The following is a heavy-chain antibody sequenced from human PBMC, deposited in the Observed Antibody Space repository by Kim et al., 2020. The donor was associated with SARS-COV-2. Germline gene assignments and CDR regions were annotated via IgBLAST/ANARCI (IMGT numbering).Heavy chain of an antibody. CDR1: GVSFNAIP. J-gene: IGHJ4*02. CDR3: ARGVGATGVGD. CDR2: ILPFLGVA. Sequence: SVKVSCKASGVSFNAIPISWVRQAPGQGLEWMGRILPFLGVANYAQKFQGRVIITADRSTSTAYMELSSLNPGDTAIYYCARGVGATGVGDWGQGTLVTVSS. D-gene: IGHD1-1*01. V-gene: IGHV1-69*02.